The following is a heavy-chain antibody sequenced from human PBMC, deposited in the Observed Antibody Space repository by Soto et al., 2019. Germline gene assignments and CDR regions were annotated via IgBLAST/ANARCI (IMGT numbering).Heavy chain of an antibody. J-gene: IGHJ6*03. CDR3: ARVSEMGTVTEGFYYYVVV. D-gene: IGHD4-17*01. V-gene: IGHV1-69*02. CDR2: NIPILNIA. Sequence: QVQLVQSGAEVKKPGSSVKVSCKASGGTFSNYTISWVRQAPGQGLEWMGRNIPILNIANYAQKFQGRFTITANKSTTTAYMELTRPRSEDTAVYYCARVSEMGTVTEGFYYYVVVWGKGTTVTFSS. CDR1: GGTFSNYT.